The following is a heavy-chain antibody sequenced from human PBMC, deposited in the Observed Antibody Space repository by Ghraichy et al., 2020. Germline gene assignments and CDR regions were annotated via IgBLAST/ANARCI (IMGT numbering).Heavy chain of an antibody. J-gene: IGHJ6*02. CDR3: ASGSYPYYYYGMDV. CDR1: GFTVSSNY. V-gene: IGHV3-53*01. Sequence: ETLSLTCAASGFTVSSNYMSWVRQAPGKGLEWFSVIYSGGSTYYADSVKGRFTISRDNSKNTLYLQMNSLRAEDTAVYYCASGSYPYYYYGMDVWGQGTTVTVSS. D-gene: IGHD1-26*01. CDR2: IYSGGST.